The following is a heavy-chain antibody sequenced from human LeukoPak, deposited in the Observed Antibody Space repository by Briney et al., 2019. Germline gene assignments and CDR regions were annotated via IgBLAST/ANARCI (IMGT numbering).Heavy chain of an antibody. V-gene: IGHV4-34*01. CDR1: GGSFSGYY. J-gene: IGHJ4*02. D-gene: IGHD6-6*01. Sequence: PSETLSLTCAVYGGSFSGYYWSWIRQPPGKGLEWIGEINHSGSTNYNPSLKSRVTISVDTSKNQFSLKLSSVTAADTAVYYCARGRIRIAARPCTFFDYWGQGTLVTVSS. CDR3: ARGRIRIAARPCTFFDY. CDR2: INHSGST.